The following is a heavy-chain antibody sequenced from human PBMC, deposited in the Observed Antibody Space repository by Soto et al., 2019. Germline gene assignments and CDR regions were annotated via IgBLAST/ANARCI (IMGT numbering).Heavy chain of an antibody. J-gene: IGHJ4*02. CDR3: TREHVVTIFRRGQRGSFDN. CDR2: ITSGSDYI. D-gene: IGHD3-9*01. Sequence: PGGSPRLSCAASGFTFSSYTMNWVRQAPGKGLEWVAFITSGSDYIYYAASGKGRFTISRDDANNSLFLQMSRLRAEDTAVYYCTREHVVTIFRRGQRGSFDNWSQGTLVTVSS. CDR1: GFTFSSYT. V-gene: IGHV3-21*01.